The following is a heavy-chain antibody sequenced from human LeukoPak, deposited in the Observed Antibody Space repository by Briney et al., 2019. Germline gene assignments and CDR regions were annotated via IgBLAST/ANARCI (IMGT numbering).Heavy chain of an antibody. J-gene: IGHJ3*02. CDR2: TYYRSKWYS. CDR1: GDSVSSNSAA. D-gene: IGHD6-13*01. V-gene: IGHV6-1*01. Sequence: SQTLSLTCAISGDSVSSNSAAWNWISQSPSRGLEWLGTTYYRSKWYSDYAGSVKSRITINPDTSKNQFSLQLNSVTPEDTAVYYCASKSPGIAAAGAFDIWGHGTMVTVSS. CDR3: ASKSPGIAAAGAFDI.